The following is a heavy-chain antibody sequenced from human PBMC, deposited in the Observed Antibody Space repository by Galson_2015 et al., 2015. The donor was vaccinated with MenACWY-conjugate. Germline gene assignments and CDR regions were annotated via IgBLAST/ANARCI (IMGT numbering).Heavy chain of an antibody. V-gene: IGHV3-33*08. CDR2: IWYDGSKK. Sequence: SLRLSCAASGFTFSSYGMHWVRQAPGKGLEWVAVIWYDGSKKYYTDSVKGRFTISRDNSKNTLPLQMNSLRAEDTAVYYCARDFIAVRPGWFDPWGQGTLVTVSS. D-gene: IGHD6-6*01. J-gene: IGHJ5*02. CDR3: ARDFIAVRPGWFDP. CDR1: GFTFSSYG.